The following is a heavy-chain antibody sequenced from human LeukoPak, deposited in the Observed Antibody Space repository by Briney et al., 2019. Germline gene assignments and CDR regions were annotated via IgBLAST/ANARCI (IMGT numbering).Heavy chain of an antibody. CDR2: IHHSGTT. Sequence: SETLSLTCTVSGGSISGYYWSWIRQPPGKRLEWIGYIHHSGTTNYSPSLKSRVTISVDTSKNQFSLRLTSLTAADTAVYYCARVLLSGSYSRIDYWGQGTLVTVSS. CDR3: ARVLLSGSYSRIDY. D-gene: IGHD1-26*01. J-gene: IGHJ4*02. CDR1: GGSISGYY. V-gene: IGHV4-59*12.